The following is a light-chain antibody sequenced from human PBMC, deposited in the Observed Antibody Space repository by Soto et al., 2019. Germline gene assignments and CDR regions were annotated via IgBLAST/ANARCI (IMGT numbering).Light chain of an antibody. V-gene: IGKV3-20*01. CDR2: GAS. CDR1: QSVSSSY. Sequence: EIVLTQSPGTLSLSPGERATLSCRASQSVSSSYLAWYQQKPGQAPRLLIYGASSRAIGIPDRFSGSGSGTDFTFPIRRTEPEDFAVYYCQQYGSSQAFGQGTKLEIK. J-gene: IGKJ2*01. CDR3: QQYGSSQA.